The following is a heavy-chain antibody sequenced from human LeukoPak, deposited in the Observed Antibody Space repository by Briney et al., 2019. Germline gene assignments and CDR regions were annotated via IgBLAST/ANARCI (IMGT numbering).Heavy chain of an antibody. CDR1: GGSISSGDYY. V-gene: IGHV4-30-4*01. D-gene: IGHD5-18*01. CDR2: IYYSGST. Sequence: PSETLSLTCTVSGGSISSGDYYWSWIRQPPGKGLEWIGYIYYSGSTYYNPSLKSRVTISVDTSKNQFSPKLSSVTAADTAVYYCARVEYSYAAAPFDYWGQGTLVTVSS. CDR3: ARVEYSYAAAPFDY. J-gene: IGHJ4*02.